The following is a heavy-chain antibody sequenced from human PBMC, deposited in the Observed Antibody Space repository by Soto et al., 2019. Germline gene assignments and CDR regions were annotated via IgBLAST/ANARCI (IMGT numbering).Heavy chain of an antibody. Sequence: QVQLVQSGAEEKKPGASVKVSCKASGYTFTSYAMHWVRQAPGQRLEWMGWINAGNGNTKYSQKFQGRVTITRDTSASTAYMELSSLRSEDTAVYYCARGTRIAAAVYFDYWGQGTLVTVAS. J-gene: IGHJ4*02. D-gene: IGHD6-13*01. CDR1: GYTFTSYA. CDR2: INAGNGNT. CDR3: ARGTRIAAAVYFDY. V-gene: IGHV1-3*05.